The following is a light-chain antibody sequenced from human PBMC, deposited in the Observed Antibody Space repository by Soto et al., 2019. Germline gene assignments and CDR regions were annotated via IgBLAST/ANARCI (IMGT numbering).Light chain of an antibody. V-gene: IGKV3-15*01. CDR1: QSVSSN. CDR3: QQYNNWXPTWT. Sequence: EIVMTQSPATLSVSPGDRATLSCRASQSVSSNLAWYQQKPGQAPRLLIYGASTRATGIPARFSGSGSGTEFTLTISSLQSEDFAXYYCQQYNNWXPTWTFGQGXKV. CDR2: GAS. J-gene: IGKJ1*01.